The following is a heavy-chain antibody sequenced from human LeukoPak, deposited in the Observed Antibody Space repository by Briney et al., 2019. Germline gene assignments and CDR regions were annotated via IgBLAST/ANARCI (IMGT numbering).Heavy chain of an antibody. J-gene: IGHJ3*02. CDR2: IYYSGST. D-gene: IGHD3-9*01. Sequence: SETLSLTCTVSGGSISSYYWSWIRQPPGKGLEWIGYIYYSGSTNYNPSLKSRVTISVDTSKNQFSLKLSSVTAADTAVYYCAGLYYDILTGYQGAFDIWGQGTMVTVSS. V-gene: IGHV4-59*01. CDR3: AGLYYDILTGYQGAFDI. CDR1: GGSISSYY.